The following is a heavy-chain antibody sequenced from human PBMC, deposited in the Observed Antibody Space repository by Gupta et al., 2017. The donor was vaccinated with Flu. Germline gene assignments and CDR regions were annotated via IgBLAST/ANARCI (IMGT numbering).Heavy chain of an antibody. CDR1: GFPFLSYS. CDR3: ARARMSYYDSSGYYAFDI. J-gene: IGHJ3*02. CDR2: ISSGSSYT. V-gene: IGHV3-21*06. Sequence: EVQLVESGGGWVTPGGSLRLSCAASGFPFLSYSMNWVRQAPGKGLEWVSAISSGSSYTYYADAAKGRFTISRDNAKNSLYLQMNSLRAEDTAVYYCARARMSYYDSSGYYAFDIWGQGTMVTVSS. D-gene: IGHD3-22*01.